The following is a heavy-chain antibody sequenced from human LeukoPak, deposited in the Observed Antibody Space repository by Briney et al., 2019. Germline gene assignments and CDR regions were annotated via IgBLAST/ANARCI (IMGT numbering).Heavy chain of an antibody. CDR1: GGSISSYY. Sequence: SETLSLTCTVSGGSISSYYWSWIRQPAGKGLEWIGRIYTSGSTNYNPSLKSRVTMSVDTSKNQFSLKLSSVTAADTAVYYCARVADYYDSSGYLNFDYWGQGTLVTVSS. V-gene: IGHV4-4*07. CDR3: ARVADYYDSSGYLNFDY. D-gene: IGHD3-22*01. J-gene: IGHJ4*02. CDR2: IYTSGST.